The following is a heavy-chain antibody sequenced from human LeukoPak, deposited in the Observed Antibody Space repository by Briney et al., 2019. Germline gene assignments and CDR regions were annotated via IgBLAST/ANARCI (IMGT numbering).Heavy chain of an antibody. CDR1: GGSISSYY. CDR3: ARDWGHIVGATRAFDI. Sequence: SETLSLTRTVSGGSISSYYWSWIRQPPGKGLEWIGYIYYSGSTNYNPSLKSRVTISVDTSKNQFSLKLSSVTAADTAVYYCARDWGHIVGATRAFDIWGQGTMVTVSS. V-gene: IGHV4-59*01. J-gene: IGHJ3*02. CDR2: IYYSGST. D-gene: IGHD1-26*01.